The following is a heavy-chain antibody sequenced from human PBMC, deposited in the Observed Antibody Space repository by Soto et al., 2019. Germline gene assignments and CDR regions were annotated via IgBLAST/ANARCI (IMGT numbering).Heavy chain of an antibody. CDR3: ARWGTTGGLDV. D-gene: IGHD3-16*01. Sequence: QVQLVESGGGVVQPGTYLRVSCVGSGFTFRSYVIHWVRQAPGKGLEWVALTSYDGSDKYYDDSVRGRFTISRDNSRNTVDLQMDSLSLEDTALYYCARWGTTGGLDVWGQGTLVSVSS. CDR1: GFTFRSYV. J-gene: IGHJ1*01. CDR2: TSYDGSDK. V-gene: IGHV3-30*19.